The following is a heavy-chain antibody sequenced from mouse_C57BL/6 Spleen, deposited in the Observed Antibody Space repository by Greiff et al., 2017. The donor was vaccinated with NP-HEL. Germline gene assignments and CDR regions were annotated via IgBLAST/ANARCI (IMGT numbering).Heavy chain of an antibody. CDR2: INPNYGTT. Sequence: VQLKESGPELVKPGASVKISCKASGYSFTDYNMNWVKQSNGKSLEWIGVINPNYGTTSYNQKFKGKATLTVDQSSSTAYMQLNSLTSEDSAVYYCARSGRLRRDYAMDYWGQGTSVTVSS. V-gene: IGHV1-39*01. D-gene: IGHD2-4*01. CDR3: ARSGRLRRDYAMDY. J-gene: IGHJ4*01. CDR1: GYSFTDYN.